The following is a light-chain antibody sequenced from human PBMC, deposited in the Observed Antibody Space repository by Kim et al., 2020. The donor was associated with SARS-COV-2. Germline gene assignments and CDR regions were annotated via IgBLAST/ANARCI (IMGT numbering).Light chain of an antibody. J-gene: IGKJ2*01. CDR1: QMIISSY. Sequence: SPGERVTLSCRASQMIISSYVAWYQQKTGQAPRLLIYGAYSRDTGIPDRFSGSGSGTEFTLTINRREPEDVAVYYCHQYGSTPQYAFGQGTKLEI. CDR2: GAY. V-gene: IGKV3-20*01. CDR3: HQYGSTPQYA.